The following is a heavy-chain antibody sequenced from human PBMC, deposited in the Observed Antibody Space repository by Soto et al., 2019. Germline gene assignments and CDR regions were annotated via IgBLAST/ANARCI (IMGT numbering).Heavy chain of an antibody. V-gene: IGHV3-23*01. Sequence: VQLLDSGGGLVQPGGSLRRSCAASGFTFNNYVMSWVRQAPGKGLEWVSALSSSGGSTYYADSVKGRFAISRDNSKNTLYLQMNSLSAEDTAVSYCAKCEFSFGPNSIYYFDYWGQGTLVAVSS. CDR3: AKCEFSFGPNSIYYFDY. CDR2: LSSSGGST. CDR1: GFTFNNYV. J-gene: IGHJ4*02. D-gene: IGHD5-18*01.